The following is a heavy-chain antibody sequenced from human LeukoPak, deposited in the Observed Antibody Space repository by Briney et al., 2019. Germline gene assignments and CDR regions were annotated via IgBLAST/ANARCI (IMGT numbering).Heavy chain of an antibody. V-gene: IGHV3-23*01. CDR1: GFTFSSYT. D-gene: IGHD3-10*01. J-gene: IGHJ4*02. CDR3: AKPMVRGVIIIQDY. Sequence: QPGGFLRLSCAASGFTFSSYTMSWVRQAPGKGLEWVSAISGSGGSTYYADSVKGRFTISRDNSKNTLYLQMNSLRAEDTAVYYCAKPMVRGVIIIQDYWGQGTLVTVSS. CDR2: ISGSGGST.